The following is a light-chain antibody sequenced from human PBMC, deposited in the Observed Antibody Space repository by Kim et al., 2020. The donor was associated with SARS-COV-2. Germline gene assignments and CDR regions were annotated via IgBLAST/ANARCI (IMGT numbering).Light chain of an antibody. CDR2: GAS. CDR3: QQYDTYPLT. Sequence: SASVGHRVTIAWGASQDISTYLALFQQKPGEGPQSLIYGASCLQSWVPSRFSGSGSGTDFSLTISRLQPEDLATYYCQQYDTYPLTFGGGTKLEF. V-gene: IGKV1-16*01. CDR1: QDISTY. J-gene: IGKJ4*01.